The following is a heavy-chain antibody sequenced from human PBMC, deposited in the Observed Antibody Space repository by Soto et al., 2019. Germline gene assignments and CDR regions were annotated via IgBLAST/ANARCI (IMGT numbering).Heavy chain of an antibody. D-gene: IGHD4-17*01. J-gene: IGHJ5*02. CDR2: IYYSGST. V-gene: IGHV4-39*01. Sequence: TSETLSLTCTVSGGSISSSSYYWGWIRQPPGKGLEWIGSIYYSGSTYYNPSLKSRVTISVDTSKNQFSLKLSSVTAADTAVYYCARTGNYGDYVGNWFDPWGQGTLVTVSS. CDR3: ARTGNYGDYVGNWFDP. CDR1: GGSISSSSYY.